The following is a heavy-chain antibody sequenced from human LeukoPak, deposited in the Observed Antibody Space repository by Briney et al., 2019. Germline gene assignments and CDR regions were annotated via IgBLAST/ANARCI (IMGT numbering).Heavy chain of an antibody. Sequence: PSETLSLTCAVYGGSFSDYYWSWIRQPPGKGLEWIGEINHSGSTKYNPSLKSRVTISVDTSKNQFSLKLSSVTAADTAVYYCARLPGSSSWYYFDYWGQGTPVTVSS. V-gene: IGHV4-34*01. CDR1: GGSFSDYY. J-gene: IGHJ4*02. CDR3: ARLPGSSSWYYFDY. D-gene: IGHD6-13*01. CDR2: INHSGST.